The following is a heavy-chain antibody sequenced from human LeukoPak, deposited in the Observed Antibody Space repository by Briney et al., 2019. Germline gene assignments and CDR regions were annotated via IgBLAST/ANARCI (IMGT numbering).Heavy chain of an antibody. CDR2: IYYSGTT. J-gene: IGHJ3*02. CDR1: GGSISSYY. CDR3: ARGGWKAFDI. D-gene: IGHD6-19*01. V-gene: IGHV4-59*01. Sequence: SETLSLTCTVSGGSISSYYWSWIRQSPGMGLEWIGYIYYSGTTNYNPSLKSRVTTSVDTSKNQFSLKLSSVTAADTAVYYCARGGWKAFDIWGQGTMVTVSS.